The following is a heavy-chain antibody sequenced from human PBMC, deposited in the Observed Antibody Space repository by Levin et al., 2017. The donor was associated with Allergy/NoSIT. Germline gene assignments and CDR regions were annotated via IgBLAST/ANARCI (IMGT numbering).Heavy chain of an antibody. J-gene: IGHJ4*02. V-gene: IGHV3-21*01. Sequence: PGGSLRLSCAASGFTFSSYSMNWVRQAPGKGLEWVSSISSSSSYIYYADSVKGRFTISRDNAKNSLYLQMNSLRAEDTAVYYCARHSSGWEPFDYWGQGTLVTVSS. D-gene: IGHD6-19*01. CDR3: ARHSSGWEPFDY. CDR1: GFTFSSYS. CDR2: ISSSSSYI.